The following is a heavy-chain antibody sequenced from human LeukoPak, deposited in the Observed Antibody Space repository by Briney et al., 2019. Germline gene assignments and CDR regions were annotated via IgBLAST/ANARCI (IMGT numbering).Heavy chain of an antibody. J-gene: IGHJ4*02. Sequence: GESLKISCQGSGYSFTSNWIGWARQMPGKGLEWMGIIYPGDSDTRYSPSFQGQVTISADKSISTAYLQWSSLKASDTAMYYCARPLHCSSTSCYDYWGQGTLVTVSS. D-gene: IGHD2-2*01. CDR1: GYSFTSNW. CDR3: ARPLHCSSTSCYDY. CDR2: IYPGDSDT. V-gene: IGHV5-51*01.